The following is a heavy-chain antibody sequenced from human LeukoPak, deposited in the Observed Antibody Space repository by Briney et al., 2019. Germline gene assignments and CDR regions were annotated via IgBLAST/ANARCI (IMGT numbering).Heavy chain of an antibody. CDR1: GFTFSSYG. CDR2: ISYDGSNK. J-gene: IGHJ6*02. CDR3: AKEGRDSGSYYYYYGMDV. Sequence: GGSLRLSCAAYGFTFSSYGMHWVRQAPGKGLEWVAVISYDGSNKYYADSVKGRFTISRDNSKNTLYLQMNSLRAEDTAVYYCAKEGRDSGSYYYYYGMDVWGQGTTVTVSS. D-gene: IGHD1-26*01. V-gene: IGHV3-30*18.